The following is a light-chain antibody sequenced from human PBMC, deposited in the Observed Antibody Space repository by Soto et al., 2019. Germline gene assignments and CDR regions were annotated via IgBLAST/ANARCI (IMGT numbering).Light chain of an antibody. CDR1: RGISTF. CDR3: QQSYALVRT. J-gene: IGKJ4*01. Sequence: DIQMTQSPSSLSTSVGDRVTITFRASRGISTFLNWYQQKPGKAPRLLIYAASRLQSGVPARFSGSGVETDFTLTITSLQPEDFGIYYCQQSYALVRTFGGGTKVDI. V-gene: IGKV1-39*01. CDR2: AAS.